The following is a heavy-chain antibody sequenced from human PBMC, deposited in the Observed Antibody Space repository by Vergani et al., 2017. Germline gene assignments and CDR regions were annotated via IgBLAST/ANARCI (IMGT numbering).Heavy chain of an antibody. D-gene: IGHD3-10*01. V-gene: IGHV1-69*06. CDR1: GGTFSSYA. CDR2: IIPIFGTA. J-gene: IGHJ5*02. Sequence: QVQLVQSGAEVKKPGSSVKVSCKASGGTFSSYAISWVRQAPGQGLEWMGGIIPIFGTANYAQKFQGRVTITADKSTRTAYMELSSLRSEDTAVYYCARDSRPYYYCSGSCTSRQNWFDPWGQGTLVTVSS. CDR3: ARDSRPYYYCSGSCTSRQNWFDP.